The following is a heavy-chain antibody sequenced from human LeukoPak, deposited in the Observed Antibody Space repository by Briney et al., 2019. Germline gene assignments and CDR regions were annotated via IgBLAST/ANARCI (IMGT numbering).Heavy chain of an antibody. J-gene: IGHJ4*02. V-gene: IGHV3-9*01. D-gene: IGHD3-16*01. CDR3: AKNYVWGSSEFDY. Sequence: GGSLSLSCAASGFTFDDYAMHWVRQAPGKGLEWVSGISWNSGSIGYADSVKGRFTISRDNAKNSLYLQMNSLRAEDTALYYCAKNYVWGSSEFDYWGQGTLVTVSS. CDR1: GFTFDDYA. CDR2: ISWNSGSI.